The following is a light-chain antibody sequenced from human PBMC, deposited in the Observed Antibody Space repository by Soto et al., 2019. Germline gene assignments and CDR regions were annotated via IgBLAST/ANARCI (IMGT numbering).Light chain of an antibody. CDR2: LGS. CDR1: LSLLYSNAYNY. Sequence: VMSQSPLSLSVTPGEPASFSCRSSLSLLYSNAYNYLDWYLQKPGQSPQLLPYLGSHRASGVPDRFSGSGSGTNFTLKISRVEAEDVGVYYCMQGLETLTFGQGTRLEI. J-gene: IGKJ5*01. CDR3: MQGLETLT. V-gene: IGKV2-28*01.